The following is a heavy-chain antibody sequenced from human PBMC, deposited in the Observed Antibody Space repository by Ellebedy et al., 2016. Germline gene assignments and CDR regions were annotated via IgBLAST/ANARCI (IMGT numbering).Heavy chain of an antibody. CDR2: IKQDGSEK. Sequence: GESLKISCAASGFTFSSYWMSWVRQAPGKGLEWVVNIKQDGSEKYYVDSVKGRFTISRDNAKNSLYLQMNSLRAEDTAVYYCAGGSYFDWLFDYWGQGTLVTVSS. J-gene: IGHJ4*02. D-gene: IGHD3-9*01. CDR3: AGGSYFDWLFDY. V-gene: IGHV3-7*04. CDR1: GFTFSSYW.